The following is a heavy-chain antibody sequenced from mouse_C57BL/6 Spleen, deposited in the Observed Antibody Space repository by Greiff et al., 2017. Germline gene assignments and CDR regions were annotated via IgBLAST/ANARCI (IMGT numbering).Heavy chain of an antibody. V-gene: IGHV5-15*01. CDR3: AREGYDYDREGSYAMDY. D-gene: IGHD2-4*01. CDR1: GFTFSDYG. J-gene: IGHJ4*01. CDR2: ISNLAYSI. Sequence: EVKLVESGGGLVQPGGSLKLSCAASGFTFSDYGMAWVRQAPRKGPEGVAFISNLAYSIYYADTVTGRFTISIENAKNTLYLDMSSLRSEDTAMYYCAREGYDYDREGSYAMDYWGQGTSVTVSS.